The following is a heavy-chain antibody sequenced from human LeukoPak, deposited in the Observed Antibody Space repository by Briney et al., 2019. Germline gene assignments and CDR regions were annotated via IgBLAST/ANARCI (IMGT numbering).Heavy chain of an antibody. D-gene: IGHD5-24*01. V-gene: IGHV3-30*03. CDR2: ISYDGSNK. CDR1: GFTFSSYG. J-gene: IGHJ4*02. CDR3: AREVEMAPGDYIIDY. Sequence: GGSLRLSCAASGFTFSSYGMHWVRQAPGKGLEWVAVISYDGSNKYYADSVKGRFTISRDNSKNTLYLQMNSMRAEDTAVYYCAREVEMAPGDYIIDYWGQGTLVTVSS.